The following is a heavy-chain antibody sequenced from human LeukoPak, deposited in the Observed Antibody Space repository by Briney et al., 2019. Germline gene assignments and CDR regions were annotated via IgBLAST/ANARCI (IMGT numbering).Heavy chain of an antibody. D-gene: IGHD6-19*01. CDR3: ARRLVQGGSNWFDP. J-gene: IGHJ5*02. Sequence: SETLSLTCTASGGSISSYYWSWIRQPPGKGLEWIGYIYYSGSTNYNPSLKSRVTISVDTSKNQFSLKLSSVTAADTAVYYCARRLVQGGSNWFDPWGQGTLVTVSS. CDR1: GGSISSYY. CDR2: IYYSGST. V-gene: IGHV4-59*08.